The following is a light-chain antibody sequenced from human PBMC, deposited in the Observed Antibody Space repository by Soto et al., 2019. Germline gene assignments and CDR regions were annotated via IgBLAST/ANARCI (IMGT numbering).Light chain of an antibody. CDR1: QSIGSN. CDR2: GAS. Sequence: EIVMTQSPATLSVSPGERATLSCRASQSIGSNLAWYQQIPGQAPRLLIYGASTRATGIPARFSGSGSGTEFPLTISSLQSEDFAVYYCQQYDNWPRTFRPGTKVNIK. CDR3: QQYDNWPRT. J-gene: IGKJ3*01. V-gene: IGKV3-15*01.